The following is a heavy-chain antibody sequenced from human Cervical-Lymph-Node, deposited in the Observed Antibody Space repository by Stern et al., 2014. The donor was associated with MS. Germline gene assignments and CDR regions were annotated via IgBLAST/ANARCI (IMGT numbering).Heavy chain of an antibody. CDR1: VGSISSYY. Sequence: QLQLQESGPRLVKPSETLSLTCTVSVGSISSYYWTWLRQSPGKGLEWIGYINYSGATDYNPSLKSRVSISVDTSQNQFSLKLRFVTAADTAVYYCARDPGYGDYYYSGMDVWGQGTTVTVSS. J-gene: IGHJ6*02. CDR3: ARDPGYGDYYYSGMDV. D-gene: IGHD4-17*01. V-gene: IGHV4-59*12. CDR2: INYSGAT.